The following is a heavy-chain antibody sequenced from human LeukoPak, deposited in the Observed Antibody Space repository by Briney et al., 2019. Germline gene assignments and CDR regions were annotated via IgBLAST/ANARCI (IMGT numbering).Heavy chain of an antibody. D-gene: IGHD3-10*01. Sequence: GGSLRLSCAASGFSFSNYWTHWVRQAPGKGLFWVARINGHGGTTNYADSVRGRFTISRDNVKNTLHLQMNSLRAEDTAVYYCARDAIFGSGSLDYWGQGTLVTVSS. CDR2: INGHGGTT. J-gene: IGHJ4*02. CDR3: ARDAIFGSGSLDY. CDR1: GFSFSNYW. V-gene: IGHV3-74*01.